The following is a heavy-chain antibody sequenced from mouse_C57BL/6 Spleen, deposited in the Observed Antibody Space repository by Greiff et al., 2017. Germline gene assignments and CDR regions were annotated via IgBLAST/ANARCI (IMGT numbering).Heavy chain of an antibody. J-gene: IGHJ2*01. CDR2: ISSGGSYT. CDR3: ARHDYYGSSYYYFDD. Sequence: EVQLVESGGDLVKPGGSLKLSCAASGFTFSSYGMSWVRQTPDKRLEWVATISSGGSYTYYPDSVKGRFTISRDNAKNTLYLQMSSLKSEDTAMYYCARHDYYGSSYYYFDDWGQGTTLTVSS. CDR1: GFTFSSYG. D-gene: IGHD1-1*01. V-gene: IGHV5-6*01.